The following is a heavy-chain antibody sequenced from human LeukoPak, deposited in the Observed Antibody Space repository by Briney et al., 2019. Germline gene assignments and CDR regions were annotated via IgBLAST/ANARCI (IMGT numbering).Heavy chain of an antibody. CDR3: ARQTGSGLFTLP. CDR2: VYYTGNT. CDR1: GVSISSSNSY. V-gene: IGHV4-39*01. J-gene: IGHJ4*02. D-gene: IGHD3/OR15-3a*01. Sequence: SETLSLTCTVSGVSISSSNSYWGWIRQPPGKGLEWIGSVYYTGNTYYNASLKSRVTIVIDTSKNQISLRLTSVTATDTAMYYCARQTGSGLFTLPGGQGTLVTVSS.